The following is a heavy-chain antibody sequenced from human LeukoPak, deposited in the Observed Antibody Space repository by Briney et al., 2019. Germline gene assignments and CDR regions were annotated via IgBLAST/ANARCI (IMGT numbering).Heavy chain of an antibody. V-gene: IGHV4-61*02. CDR1: GGSISSGSYY. CDR2: IYTSGST. J-gene: IGHJ5*02. CDR3: ARVLEEYYDILTALNWFDP. D-gene: IGHD3-9*01. Sequence: SETLSLTCTVSGGSISSGSYYWSWIRQPAGKGLEWIGRIYTSGSTNYNPSLKSRVTISVDTSKNQFSLKLSSVTAADTAVYYCARVLEEYYDILTALNWFDPWGQGTLVTVSS.